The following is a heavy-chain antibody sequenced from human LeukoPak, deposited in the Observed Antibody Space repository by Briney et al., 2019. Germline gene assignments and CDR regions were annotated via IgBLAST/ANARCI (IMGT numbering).Heavy chain of an antibody. CDR3: ARSGEYGSGSYYKY. V-gene: IGHV4-34*01. CDR1: GGSFSGYY. CDR2: INHSGST. Sequence: SDTLSLTCAVYGGSFSGYYWSWIRQPPGKGLEWIGEINHSGSTNYNPSLKSRVTISVDTSKNQFSLKLSSVTAADTAVYYCARSGEYGSGSYYKYWGQGTLVTVSS. J-gene: IGHJ4*02. D-gene: IGHD3-10*01.